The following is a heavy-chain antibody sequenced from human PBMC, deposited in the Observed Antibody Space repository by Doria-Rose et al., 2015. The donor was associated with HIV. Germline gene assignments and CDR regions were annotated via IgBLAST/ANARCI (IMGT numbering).Heavy chain of an antibody. D-gene: IGHD1-1*01. J-gene: IGHJ3*02. CDR1: GFTFSSYA. CDR3: AREELEPDVFDI. Sequence: QVQLVQSGGGVVQPGMSLRLSCAASGFTFSSYAIHWVRQAPGKGLEWVALISYYGTNKYYADSVKGRFTISRDNSKNTLYLQMNSLRAEDTAVYYCAREELEPDVFDIWGQGTMVTVSS. V-gene: IGHV3-30-3*01. CDR2: ISYYGTNK.